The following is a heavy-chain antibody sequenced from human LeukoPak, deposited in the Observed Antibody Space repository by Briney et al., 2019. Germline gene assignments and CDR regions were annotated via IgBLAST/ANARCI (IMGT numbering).Heavy chain of an antibody. CDR2: IRSTANGYAT. CDR1: GFTFSGSA. Sequence: GGSLRLSCAASGFTFSGSALHWVRQASGKGLEWVGRIRSTANGYATAYAASVKGRFTTSRDDSKNTAYLQMDSLKTEDTAVYYCAKGDTTWELPHDDWGQGTLVTVSS. D-gene: IGHD1-26*01. CDR3: AKGDTTWELPHDD. V-gene: IGHV3-73*01. J-gene: IGHJ4*02.